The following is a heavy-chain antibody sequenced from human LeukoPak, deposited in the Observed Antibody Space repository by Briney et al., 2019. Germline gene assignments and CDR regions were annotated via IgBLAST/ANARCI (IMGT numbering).Heavy chain of an antibody. V-gene: IGHV1-18*04. Sequence: ASVNVSCKASGYTFTGYYMHWVRPAAGQGLEWMGWISGYNGNTNYAQILQGRFTMTTDTSTSTAYMELRSLRSDDTAVYYCARGYLGQAAAGDYWGQGTLVTVSS. CDR1: GYTFTGYY. D-gene: IGHD6-13*01. J-gene: IGHJ4*02. CDR2: ISGYNGNT. CDR3: ARGYLGQAAAGDY.